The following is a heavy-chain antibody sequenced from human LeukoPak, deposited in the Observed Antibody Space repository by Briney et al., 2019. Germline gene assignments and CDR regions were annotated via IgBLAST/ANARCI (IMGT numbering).Heavy chain of an antibody. D-gene: IGHD4-17*01. Sequence: GGSLRLSCAASGLTFSNYWMSWVRQAPGKGLEWVANMKQDGSETYYVDSVKGRFTISRDNAKNSLYLQMNSLRAEDTAVYYCARVAYGAQAFDIWGQGTMVTVSS. CDR1: GLTFSNYW. CDR3: ARVAYGAQAFDI. J-gene: IGHJ3*02. CDR2: MKQDGSET. V-gene: IGHV3-7*01.